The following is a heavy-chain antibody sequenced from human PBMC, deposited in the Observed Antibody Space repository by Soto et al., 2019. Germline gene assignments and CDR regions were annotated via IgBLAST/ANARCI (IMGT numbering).Heavy chain of an antibody. V-gene: IGHV3-23*01. J-gene: IGHJ4*02. D-gene: IGHD5-18*01. CDR1: GFTFSSYA. CDR2: ISGSGGST. CDR3: AKDTRIQLWTSYYFDY. Sequence: GGSLRLSCAASGFTFSSYAMSWVRQAPGKGLEWLSAISGSGGSTYYADSVKGRFTISRDNSKNTLYLQMNSLRAEDTAVYYCAKDTRIQLWTSYYFDYWGQGTLVTV.